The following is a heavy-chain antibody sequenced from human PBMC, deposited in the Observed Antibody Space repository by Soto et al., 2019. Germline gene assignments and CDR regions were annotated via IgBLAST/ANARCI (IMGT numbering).Heavy chain of an antibody. CDR1: GFTFSHSG. D-gene: IGHD3-10*01. J-gene: IGHJ4*02. Sequence: QVQLVESGGGVVQPGRSLRLSCAASGFTFSHSGFHWVRQAPGKGLEWVILISSDGNSKYYGDSVKGRFTISRDNSRNTLYLQMNSLRPEDTAVYYCAKDTPGTVSRWGQGTLVTVSS. CDR3: AKDTPGTVSR. CDR2: ISSDGNSK. V-gene: IGHV3-30*18.